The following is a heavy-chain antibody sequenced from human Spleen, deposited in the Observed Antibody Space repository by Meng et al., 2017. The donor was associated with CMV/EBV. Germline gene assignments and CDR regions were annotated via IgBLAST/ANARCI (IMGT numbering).Heavy chain of an antibody. CDR3: ARAAPGGVLSNGTTRSLDF. D-gene: IGHD1-7*01. J-gene: IGHJ4*02. Sequence: FTCSSHDLHWVRQVTGKGLEWVSAIGTLGDTYYPDSVKGRFTISRETGKNSLYLQMNSLRAEDTAMYYCARAAPGGVLSNGTTRSLDFWGQGTLVTVSS. CDR2: IGTLGDT. V-gene: IGHV3-13*01. CDR1: FTCSSHD.